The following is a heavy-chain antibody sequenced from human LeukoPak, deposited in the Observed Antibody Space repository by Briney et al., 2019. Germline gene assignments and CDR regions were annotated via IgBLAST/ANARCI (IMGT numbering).Heavy chain of an antibody. CDR1: GGSISSSNW. Sequence: PSETLSLTCAVSGGSISSSNWWSWVRQPPGKGLEWIGEIFHSGSTNYNPSLKSRVTISVDKSKNQFSLKLSSVTAADTAVYYCARAITMVRGLDYWGQGTLVTVSS. D-gene: IGHD3-10*01. V-gene: IGHV4-4*02. CDR2: IFHSGST. J-gene: IGHJ4*02. CDR3: ARAITMVRGLDY.